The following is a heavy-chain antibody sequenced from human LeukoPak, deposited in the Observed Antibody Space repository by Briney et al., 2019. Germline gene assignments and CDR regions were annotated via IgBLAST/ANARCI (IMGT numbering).Heavy chain of an antibody. V-gene: IGHV3-23*01. J-gene: IGHJ4*01. Sequence: PGGSLRPSCAASGFTFSTYAMSWVRQAPGKGLEWVSVISGSAGSTYYADSVKGRFTISRDNSKNTLYLQMNSLRAEDTAVYYCAKEVPAGYYFDSSGYYFDYWGHGTLVTVSS. CDR3: AKEVPAGYYFDSSGYYFDY. CDR2: ISGSAGST. D-gene: IGHD3-22*01. CDR1: GFTFSTYA.